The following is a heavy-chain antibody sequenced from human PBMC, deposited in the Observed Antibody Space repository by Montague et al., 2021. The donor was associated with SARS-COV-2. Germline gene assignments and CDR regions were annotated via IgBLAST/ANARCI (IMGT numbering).Heavy chain of an antibody. CDR1: GSSITNSH. CDR2: ISYSGTT. D-gene: IGHD6-13*01. V-gene: IGHV4-59*01. Sequence: SETLSLTCSVSGSSITNSHWSWIRQPPGKGLECIGYISYSGTTTYSPSLKTRVTISMDTSKNHFSLRLTSVTAADTAIYYCARGNDSWYHWGQGTLVIVSS. J-gene: IGHJ1*01. CDR3: ARGNDSWYH.